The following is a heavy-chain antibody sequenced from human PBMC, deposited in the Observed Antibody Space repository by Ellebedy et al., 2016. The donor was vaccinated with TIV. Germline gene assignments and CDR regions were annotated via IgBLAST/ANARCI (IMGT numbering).Heavy chain of an antibody. Sequence: PGGSLRLSCAASGFTFSSSGMHWVRQAPGKGLEWVAVIWHDGGNEYYADSVKGRCTISRDNSKTTLFRKLDSLRVEDTAVYYCAKQVSGYCIGGHWDGGATHFDYGMDVWGQGTTVTVSS. CDR2: IWHDGGNE. J-gene: IGHJ6*02. CDR3: AKQVSGYCIGGHWDGGATHFDYGMDV. D-gene: IGHD2-15*01. V-gene: IGHV3-30*02. CDR1: GFTFSSSG.